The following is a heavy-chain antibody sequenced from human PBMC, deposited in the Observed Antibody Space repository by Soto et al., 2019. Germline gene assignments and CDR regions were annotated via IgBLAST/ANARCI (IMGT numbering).Heavy chain of an antibody. CDR3: ARQEAVPGTPFDS. D-gene: IGHD6-19*01. Sequence: QERLQESGPGLVKPSETLSLTCSVSGGSINGYYWNWIRQPPGKGLEWLGNVYFSGSTHYNPSIETRLTISVDTSKKQISLKLRSVTAADTAVYYCARQEAVPGTPFDSWGQGTLVSVSS. V-gene: IGHV4-59*01. CDR1: GGSINGYY. CDR2: VYFSGST. J-gene: IGHJ4*02.